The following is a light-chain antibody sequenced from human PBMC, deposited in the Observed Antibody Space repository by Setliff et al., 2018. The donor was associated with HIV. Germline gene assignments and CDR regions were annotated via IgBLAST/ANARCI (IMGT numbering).Light chain of an antibody. CDR3: SSYISSITE. Sequence: QSVLTQPASVSGSPGQSITISCTGTSSDVGANNYVSWYQHHPGKAPKLMIYDVSNRPSGVSDRFSGSKPGNTASLTISGLQAEDEADYYCSSYISSITEFGGGTKVTVL. CDR2: DVS. CDR1: SSDVGANNY. V-gene: IGLV2-14*03. J-gene: IGLJ2*01.